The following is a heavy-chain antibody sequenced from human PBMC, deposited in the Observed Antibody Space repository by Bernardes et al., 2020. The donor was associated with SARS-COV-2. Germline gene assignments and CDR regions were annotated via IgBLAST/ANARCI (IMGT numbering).Heavy chain of an antibody. Sequence: GGSLRLSCAASGFTFDDYAVHWVRQAPGKGLEWVSGISWNRGSIGYADSVKGRFTISRDNAKNSLYLQMNSLRAEDTALYYCAKGQVGAAAPYGMDVWGQGTTVTVSS. CDR1: GFTFDDYA. V-gene: IGHV3-9*01. CDR2: ISWNRGSI. D-gene: IGHD6-13*01. CDR3: AKGQVGAAAPYGMDV. J-gene: IGHJ6*02.